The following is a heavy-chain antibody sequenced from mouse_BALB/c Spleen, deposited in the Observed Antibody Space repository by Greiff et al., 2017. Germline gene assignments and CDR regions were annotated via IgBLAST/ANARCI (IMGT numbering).Heavy chain of an antibody. Sequence: EVMLVESGGGLVQPGGSRKLSCAASGFTFSSFGMHWVRQAPEKGLEWVAYISSGSSTIYYADTVKGRFTISRDNPKNTLFLQMTSLRSEDTAMYYCARPHYYGSSMFAYWGQGTLVTVSA. V-gene: IGHV5-17*02. J-gene: IGHJ3*01. D-gene: IGHD1-1*01. CDR1: GFTFSSFG. CDR3: ARPHYYGSSMFAY. CDR2: ISSGSSTI.